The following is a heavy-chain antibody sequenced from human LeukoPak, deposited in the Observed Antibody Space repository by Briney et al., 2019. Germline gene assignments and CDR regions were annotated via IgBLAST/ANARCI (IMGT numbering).Heavy chain of an antibody. CDR1: GGSISSSSYY. CDR3: ARHISRRDSYGSKYIWFGP. V-gene: IGHV4-39*01. CDR2: IYYSGST. Sequence: PSETLSLTCTVSGGSISSSSYYWGWIRQPPGKGLEWNGSIYYSGSTYYNPSLKSRVTISVDTSKNQFSLKLSSVTAADTAVYYCARHISRRDSYGSKYIWFGPWGQGALVTVSS. D-gene: IGHD5-18*01. J-gene: IGHJ5*02.